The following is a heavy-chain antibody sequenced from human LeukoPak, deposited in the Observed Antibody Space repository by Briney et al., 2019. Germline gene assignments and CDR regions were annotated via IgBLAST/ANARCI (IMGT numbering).Heavy chain of an antibody. CDR3: ARRRYYFDY. D-gene: IGHD1-14*01. J-gene: IGHJ4*02. Sequence: GGSLRLSRVVSGFDLSDYYMSWIREAPGKGLEWISYISSSGGNIYFADSVKGRFTMSRDNARGSLYLQMTGLTADDTAIYYCARRRYYFDYWGQGTLVTVSS. V-gene: IGHV3-11*01. CDR1: GFDLSDYY. CDR2: ISSSGGNI.